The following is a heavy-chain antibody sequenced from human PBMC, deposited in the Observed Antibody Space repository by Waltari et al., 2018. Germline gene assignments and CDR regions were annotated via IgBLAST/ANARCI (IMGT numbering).Heavy chain of an antibody. CDR3: SGPPPTGGSSFDF. CDR1: GASVANDHYF. J-gene: IGHJ4*02. CDR2: MYYTGAT. Sequence: QLQLQESGPGLVKPSETLSLTCTVSGASVANDHYFWGWIRQTPGEGLEWILTMYYTGATYYNPYLQNPVPISLDTSKAQFSLKLNSVTAADTAVYYCSGPPPTGGSSFDFWGPGTLITVSS. D-gene: IGHD3-16*01. V-gene: IGHV4-39*07.